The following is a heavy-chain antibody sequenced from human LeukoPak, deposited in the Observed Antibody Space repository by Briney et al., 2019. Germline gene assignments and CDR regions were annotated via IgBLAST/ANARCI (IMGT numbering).Heavy chain of an antibody. CDR2: IGNTET. CDR3: AKDWIQFNRVFDCFDS. V-gene: IGHV3-23*01. J-gene: IGHJ4*02. D-gene: IGHD5-18*01. Sequence: TGGFLRLSCATSGFPFETNAMSWVRQAPGKGLEWVATIGNTETFYADSVTGRFTISRDNSKNTVNLQMNRLRVEDTAIYYCAKDWIQFNRVFDCFDSWGQGTLVTVSS. CDR1: GFPFETNA.